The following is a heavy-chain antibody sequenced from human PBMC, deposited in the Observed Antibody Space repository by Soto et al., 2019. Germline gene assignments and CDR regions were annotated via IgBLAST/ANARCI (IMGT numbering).Heavy chain of an antibody. CDR3: TKSAPMDAGDKYYYDF. V-gene: IGHV1-69*13. J-gene: IGHJ4*02. D-gene: IGHD4-17*01. CDR2: IIPFFGTA. Sequence: SVKVSCKASGGTFSTFGISWVRQAPGQGLEWMGGIIPFFGTARYSQKFEDRITITADESTNTVYMDLRSLTSEDTAIYYCTKSAPMDAGDKYYYDFWGQGALVTVSS. CDR1: GGTFSTFG.